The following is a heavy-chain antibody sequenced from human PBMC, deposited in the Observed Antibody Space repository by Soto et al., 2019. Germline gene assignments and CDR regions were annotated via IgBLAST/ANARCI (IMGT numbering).Heavy chain of an antibody. CDR3: ASDVGSIKTGTGPRHYDY. J-gene: IGHJ4*02. CDR2: IIPIFGTA. V-gene: IGHV1-69*13. CDR1: GGTFSSYA. D-gene: IGHD1-1*01. Sequence: GASVKVSCKASGGTFSSYAISWVRQAPGQGLEWMGGIIPIFGTANYAQKFQGRVTITADESTSTAYMELSSLRSEDTAVYYCASDVGSIKTGTGPRHYDYWGQGTLVTVSS.